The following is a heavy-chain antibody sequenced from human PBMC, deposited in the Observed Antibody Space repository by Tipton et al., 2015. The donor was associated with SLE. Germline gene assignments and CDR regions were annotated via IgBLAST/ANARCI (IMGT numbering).Heavy chain of an antibody. CDR3: ARGWVGFDY. V-gene: IGHV4-34*01. CDR2: IYHSGST. Sequence: TLSLTCAVYGGSFSGYYWSWIRQPPGKGLEWIGYIYHSGSTYYNPSLKSRVTISVDRSKNQFSLKLSSVTAADTAVYYCARGWVGFDYWGQGTLVTVSS. CDR1: GGSFSGYY. D-gene: IGHD1-26*01. J-gene: IGHJ4*02.